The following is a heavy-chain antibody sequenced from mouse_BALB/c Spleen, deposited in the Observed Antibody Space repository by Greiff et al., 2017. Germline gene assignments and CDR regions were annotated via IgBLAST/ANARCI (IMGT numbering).Heavy chain of an antibody. J-gene: IGHJ2*01. V-gene: IGHV1-54*01. CDR3: ARSLITTVVTYFDY. CDR1: GYAFTNYL. Sequence: QVQLQQSGAELVRPGTSVKVSCKASGYAFTNYLIEWVKQRPGQGLEWIGVINPGSGGTNYNEKFKGKATLTADKSSSTAYMQLSSLTSDDSAVYFCARSLITTVVTYFDYWGQGTTLTVSS. D-gene: IGHD1-1*01. CDR2: INPGSGGT.